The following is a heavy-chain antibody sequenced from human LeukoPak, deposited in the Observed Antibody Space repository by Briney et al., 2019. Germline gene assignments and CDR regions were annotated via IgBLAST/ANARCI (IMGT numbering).Heavy chain of an antibody. CDR1: GFTFSSYA. CDR2: ISGSGGST. D-gene: IGHD1-26*01. Sequence: GGSLRLSCAASGFTFSSYAMSWVRQAPGKGLEWVSAISGSGGSTYYADSVKGRFTISRDNSKNTLYLQMNSLRAEDTAVYYCAKGGIVGATIRYFDYWDQGTLVTVSS. V-gene: IGHV3-23*01. J-gene: IGHJ4*02. CDR3: AKGGIVGATIRYFDY.